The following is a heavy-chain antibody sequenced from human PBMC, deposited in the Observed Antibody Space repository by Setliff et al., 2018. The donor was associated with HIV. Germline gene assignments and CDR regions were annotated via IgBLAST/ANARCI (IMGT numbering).Heavy chain of an antibody. CDR3: ARDYGLGGSHSDAFDI. Sequence: SVKVSCKASGGTFSSYAISWVRQAPGQGLEWMGGIIPIFGTANYAQKFQGRVTITTDESTSTAYMELSSLRSEDTAVYYCARDYGLGGSHSDAFDIWGQGTMVTVSS. V-gene: IGHV1-69*05. J-gene: IGHJ3*02. CDR1: GGTFSSYA. CDR2: IIPIFGTA. D-gene: IGHD1-26*01.